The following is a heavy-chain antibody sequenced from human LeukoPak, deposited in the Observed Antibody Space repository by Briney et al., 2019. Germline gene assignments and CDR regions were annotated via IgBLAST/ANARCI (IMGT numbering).Heavy chain of an antibody. CDR3: AKVSGRIQIWPQPFGDGMDV. V-gene: IGHV3-23*01. CDR2: ISGSATGA. D-gene: IGHD5-18*01. CDR1: GFTFSIYA. Sequence: GGSLRLSCAASGFTFSIYAMSWVRQAPGKGLEWVSGISGSATGAYYADSVKGRFSISRDNSKNMLYLQMNSLRAEDTAVYYCAKVSGRIQIWPQPFGDGMDVWGQGTTVTVSS. J-gene: IGHJ6*02.